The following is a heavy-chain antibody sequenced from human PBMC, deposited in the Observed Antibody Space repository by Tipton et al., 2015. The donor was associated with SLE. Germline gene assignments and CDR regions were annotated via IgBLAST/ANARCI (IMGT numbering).Heavy chain of an antibody. CDR1: SGSISSGSYS. CDR2: IYTSGSS. J-gene: IGHJ4*02. V-gene: IGHV4-61*02. CDR3: AREASDYYDSSGFQYYFDY. Sequence: TLSLTCTVSSGSISSGSYSWSWARQPAGKKLEWIGRIYTSGSSTYNPSLKSRVTISVDTSKNQFSLKLSSVTAADTAVYYCAREASDYYDSSGFQYYFDYWGQGTLVTVSS. D-gene: IGHD3-22*01.